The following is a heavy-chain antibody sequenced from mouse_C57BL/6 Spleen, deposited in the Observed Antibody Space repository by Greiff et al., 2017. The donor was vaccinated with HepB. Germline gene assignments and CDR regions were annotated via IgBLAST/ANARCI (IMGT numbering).Heavy chain of an antibody. CDR1: GYSITSGYY. V-gene: IGHV3-6*01. D-gene: IGHD2-5*01. Sequence: ESGPGLVKPSQSLSLTCSVTGYSITSGYYWNWIRQFPGNKLEWMGYISYDGSNNYNPSLKNRISITRDTSKNQFFLKLNSVTTEDTATYYCAREHSTYAMDYWGQGTSVTVSS. CDR2: ISYDGSN. J-gene: IGHJ4*01. CDR3: AREHSTYAMDY.